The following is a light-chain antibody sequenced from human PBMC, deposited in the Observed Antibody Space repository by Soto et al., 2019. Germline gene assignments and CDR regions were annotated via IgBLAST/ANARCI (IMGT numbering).Light chain of an antibody. CDR2: GAS. CDR3: QQYGSSPWT. CDR1: QTVRNNY. V-gene: IGKV3-20*01. Sequence: VLTQSPGTLSLSPGERATLSCRASQTVRNNYLAWYQQKPGQAPRLLIYGASSRATGIPDRFSGRGSGTDFTLTISRLEPEDFAVYYCQQYGSSPWTFGQGTKVDIK. J-gene: IGKJ1*01.